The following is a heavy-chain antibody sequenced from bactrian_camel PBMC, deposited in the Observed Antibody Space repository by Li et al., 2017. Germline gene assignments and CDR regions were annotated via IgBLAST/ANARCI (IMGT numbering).Heavy chain of an antibody. CDR3: AAVRHFHCESLSPGAFTY. J-gene: IGHJ4*01. CDR2: VDADHNT. Sequence: QVQLVESGGVSVQAGGSLRLSCVVSGVASRVRWMAWFRQAPGKEREEVASVDADHNTIYADSVKGRFTISRDNKKNTLYLQIGSLRSEDTATYYCAAVRHFHCESLSPGAFTYWGQGTQVTVS. D-gene: IGHD1*01. CDR1: GVASRVRW. V-gene: IGHV3S53*01.